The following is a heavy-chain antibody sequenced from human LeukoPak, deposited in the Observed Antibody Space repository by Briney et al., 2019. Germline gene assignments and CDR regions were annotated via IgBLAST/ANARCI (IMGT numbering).Heavy chain of an antibody. CDR2: IENDGSNK. D-gene: IGHD3-22*01. Sequence: PGGSLRLSCAASGFTFSSYGMHWVRQAPGKGLEWVTFIENDGSNKHYADSVKGRFAISRDNSKNTLYLQMNSLRAEDTAVYYCANTPYDSSGPAFDPWGQGTRVTVSS. CDR1: GFTFSSYG. J-gene: IGHJ5*02. CDR3: ANTPYDSSGPAFDP. V-gene: IGHV3-30*02.